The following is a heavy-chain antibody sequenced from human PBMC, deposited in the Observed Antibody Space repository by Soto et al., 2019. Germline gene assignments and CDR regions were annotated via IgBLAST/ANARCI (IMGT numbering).Heavy chain of an antibody. D-gene: IGHD3-16*01. J-gene: IGHJ5*02. CDR1: GFSFSSYW. V-gene: IGHV3-7*04. CDR2: MNQDGSDK. CDR3: LRDGGLT. Sequence: EVQLVESGGDLVQPGGSLRLSCAASGFSFSSYWMSWVRQAPGKGLEWVAHMNQDGSDKYYVDSVKGRFTISRDTTKNSLFLQMNSLRAEDTAVYYCLRDGGLTWGQGTLVTVSS.